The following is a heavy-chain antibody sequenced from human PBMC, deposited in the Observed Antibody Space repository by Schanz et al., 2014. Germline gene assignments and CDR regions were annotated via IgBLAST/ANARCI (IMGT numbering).Heavy chain of an antibody. V-gene: IGHV1-18*01. Sequence: QVQLVQSGGEVKTPGASVKVSCKASGYTFTRSGISWVRQAPGQGLEWMGWIGGSDGNTNFAQKFQGRVTMTTATSTSTVYMELRSLTSDDSAVYYCARDRDQWDGNYLDYWGQGTLVTVSS. CDR2: IGGSDGNT. CDR3: ARDRDQWDGNYLDY. CDR1: GYTFTRSG. D-gene: IGHD1-26*01. J-gene: IGHJ4*02.